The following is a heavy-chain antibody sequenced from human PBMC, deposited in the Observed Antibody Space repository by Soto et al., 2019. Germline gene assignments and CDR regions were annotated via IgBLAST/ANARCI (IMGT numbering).Heavy chain of an antibody. Sequence: PGGSLRLSCAASGFTFSSYEMNWVRQAPGKGLEWVSYISSSGSTIYYADSVKGRFTISRDNAKNSLYLLMNSLRAEDTAVYYCARDVNTVTTDFDYWGQGTLVTVSS. D-gene: IGHD4-4*01. J-gene: IGHJ4*02. CDR3: ARDVNTVTTDFDY. CDR2: ISSSGSTI. V-gene: IGHV3-48*03. CDR1: GFTFSSYE.